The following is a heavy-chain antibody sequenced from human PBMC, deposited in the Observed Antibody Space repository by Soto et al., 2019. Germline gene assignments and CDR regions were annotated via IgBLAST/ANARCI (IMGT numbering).Heavy chain of an antibody. D-gene: IGHD6-19*01. J-gene: IGHJ4*02. CDR1: GCTFSSFS. Sequence: GGSLRLSCAASGCTFSSFSMNWVRQAPGKGLEWVSSISSSSSYIYYADSVKGRFTISRDNAKNSLYLQMNSLRAEDTAVYYCARSYSSGWYQPIDYWGQGTLVTVSS. CDR3: ARSYSSGWYQPIDY. CDR2: ISSSSSYI. V-gene: IGHV3-21*01.